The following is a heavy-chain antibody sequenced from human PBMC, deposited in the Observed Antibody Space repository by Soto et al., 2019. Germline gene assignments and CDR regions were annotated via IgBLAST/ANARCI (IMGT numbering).Heavy chain of an antibody. CDR3: ARRGQITMVRGVRNWFDP. CDR2: ISAYNGNT. CDR1: GYTFTSYG. D-gene: IGHD3-10*01. V-gene: IGHV1-18*01. Sequence: GASVKVSCKASGYTFTSYGISWVRQAPGQGLEWMGWISAYNGNTNYAQKLQGRVTMTTDTSTSTAYMELRSLRSDDTAVYYCARRGQITMVRGVRNWFDPWGQGTLVTVSS. J-gene: IGHJ5*02.